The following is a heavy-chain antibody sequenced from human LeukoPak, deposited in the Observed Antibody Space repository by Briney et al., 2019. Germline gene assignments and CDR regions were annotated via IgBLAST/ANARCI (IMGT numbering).Heavy chain of an antibody. D-gene: IGHD3-3*01. CDR2: IYYSGST. J-gene: IGHJ5*02. CDR1: GGAISIYY. Sequence: SQSLSLTCTVSGGAISIYYWGWIRQPPRKSLGWIGDIYYSGSTNYNPSLKSRVTISVDTSKNQFSLKLSSVTAADTAVYYCARGWANWYDFWSGYFALWGQGTLVTVSS. CDR3: ARGWANWYDFWSGYFAL. V-gene: IGHV4-59*01.